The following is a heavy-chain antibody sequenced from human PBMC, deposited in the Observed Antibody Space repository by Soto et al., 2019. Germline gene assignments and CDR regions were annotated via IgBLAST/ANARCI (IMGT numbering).Heavy chain of an antibody. CDR1: GGSISSGGYY. Sequence: QVQLQESGPGLVKPSQTLSLTCTVSGGSISSGGYYWSWIRQHPGKGLEWIGYIYYSGSTYYNPSLKGRVTISVDTSKNQFSLKLSSVTAADTAVYYCARGITFGGVIVSYYFDYWGQGTLVTVSS. CDR3: ARGITFGGVIVSYYFDY. D-gene: IGHD3-16*02. CDR2: IYYSGST. J-gene: IGHJ4*02. V-gene: IGHV4-31*03.